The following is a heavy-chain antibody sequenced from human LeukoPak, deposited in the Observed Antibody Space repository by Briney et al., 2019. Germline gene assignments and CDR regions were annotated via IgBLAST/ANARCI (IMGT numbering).Heavy chain of an antibody. CDR3: ARHSGRYTVSFDY. Sequence: PSETLSLTCTVSGGSISSSSYYWGWIRQPPGKGLEWIGSIYYTGSTSYNPSLKSRVTISVDTSKNQFSLKLSSVTAADTAVYYCARHSGRYTVSFDYWGRGTLVTVSS. J-gene: IGHJ4*02. CDR2: IYYTGST. V-gene: IGHV4-39*01. CDR1: GGSISSSSYY. D-gene: IGHD3-9*01.